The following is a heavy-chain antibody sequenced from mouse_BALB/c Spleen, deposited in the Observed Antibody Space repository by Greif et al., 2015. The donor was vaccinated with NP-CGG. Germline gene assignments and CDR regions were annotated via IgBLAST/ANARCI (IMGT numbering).Heavy chain of an antibody. D-gene: IGHD2-14*01. J-gene: IGHJ3*01. V-gene: IGHV14-4*02. CDR1: GFNIKDYY. CDR3: LYYRYDGFAY. Sequence: EVKLMESGAELVRSGASVKLSCTASGFNIKDYYMHWVKQRPEQGLEWIGWIDPENGDTEYAPKFQGKATMTADTSSNTAYLQLSSLTSEDTAVYYCLYYRYDGFAYWGQGTLVTVSA. CDR2: IDPENGDT.